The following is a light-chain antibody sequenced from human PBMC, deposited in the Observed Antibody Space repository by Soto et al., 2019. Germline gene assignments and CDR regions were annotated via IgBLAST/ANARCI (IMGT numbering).Light chain of an antibody. V-gene: IGKV3-11*01. CDR1: QSVRSY. CDR2: NVF. J-gene: IGKJ4*01. Sequence: ENVLTQSPATLSLSPGDRATLSCRASQSVRSYFAWYQQKPGQAPRLVIYNVFNRAPGIPARFSVSGSGTDFTLTISSLEPEDFAVYYCQQGFNWPTFGGGTKVEIK. CDR3: QQGFNWPT.